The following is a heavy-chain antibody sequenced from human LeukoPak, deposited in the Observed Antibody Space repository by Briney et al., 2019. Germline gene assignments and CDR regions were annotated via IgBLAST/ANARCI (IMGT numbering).Heavy chain of an antibody. CDR2: IYHSGST. CDR3: ARSNRDSSGYYYVDAFDI. J-gene: IGHJ3*02. D-gene: IGHD3-22*01. Sequence: NSSETLSLTCAVSGGSISSSNWWSWVRQPPGKGLEWIGEIYHSGSTYYNPSLKSRVTISVDTSKNQFSLKLSSVTAADTAVYYCARSNRDSSGYYYVDAFDIWGQGTMVTVSS. V-gene: IGHV4-4*02. CDR1: GGSISSSNW.